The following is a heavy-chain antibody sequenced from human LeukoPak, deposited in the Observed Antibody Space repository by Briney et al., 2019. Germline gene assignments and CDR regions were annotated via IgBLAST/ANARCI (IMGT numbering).Heavy chain of an antibody. V-gene: IGHV4-61*08. Sequence: PSETLSLTCTVSGASVGSAGYHWSWIWQPPGGGLEWIGYIYYISNTNYNPSLKSRVTMSVGPSKNQFSLKLNSVTAADTAVYYCARTQSQSGSYRYYFGYWGQGTLVTVSS. J-gene: IGHJ4*02. CDR2: IYYISNT. CDR1: GASVGSAGYH. D-gene: IGHD1-26*01. CDR3: ARTQSQSGSYRYYFGY.